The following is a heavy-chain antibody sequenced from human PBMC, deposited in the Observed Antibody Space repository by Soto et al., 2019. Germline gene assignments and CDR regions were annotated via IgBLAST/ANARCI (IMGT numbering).Heavy chain of an antibody. CDR2: IWYDGSNK. Sequence: QVQLVESGGGVVQPGRSLRLSCAASGFTFSSYGMHWVRQAPGKGLEWVAVIWYDGSNKYYADSVKGRFTISRDNSKNTLYLQMNSLRAEDTAVYYCARDTCSGGSCYYYYYGMDVWGQGPTVTVSS. CDR1: GFTFSSYG. J-gene: IGHJ6*02. V-gene: IGHV3-33*01. CDR3: ARDTCSGGSCYYYYYGMDV. D-gene: IGHD2-15*01.